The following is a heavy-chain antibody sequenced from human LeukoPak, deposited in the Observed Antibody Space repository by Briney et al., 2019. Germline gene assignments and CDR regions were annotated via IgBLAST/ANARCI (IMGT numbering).Heavy chain of an antibody. CDR3: AREKGNYDGYYNYYMDV. CDR2: IKQDGSDK. Sequence: PGGSLRLSCAASGFTFSYYWMNWVRQAPGKGLEWVANIKQDGSDKYYVDSVKGRFTISRDNAKNSLYLQMNSLRAEDTAVYYCAREKGNYDGYYNYYMDVWGKGTTVTVSS. J-gene: IGHJ6*03. V-gene: IGHV3-7*01. D-gene: IGHD4-11*01. CDR1: GFTFSYYW.